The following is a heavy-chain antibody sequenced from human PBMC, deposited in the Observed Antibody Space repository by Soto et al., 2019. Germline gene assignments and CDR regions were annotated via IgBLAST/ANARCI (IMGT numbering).Heavy chain of an antibody. CDR3: ARDYYKYYDSSGYYRSPAY. CDR2: ISGSGGST. J-gene: IGHJ4*02. V-gene: IGHV3-23*01. Sequence: PGGSLRLSCAASGFTFSSYAMSWVRQAPGKGLEWVSAISGSGGSTYYAVSMKGRFTISRDNSRNTLFLQMNSLRAEDTAVYYCARDYYKYYDSSGYYRSPAYWGQGTLVTVSS. D-gene: IGHD3-22*01. CDR1: GFTFSSYA.